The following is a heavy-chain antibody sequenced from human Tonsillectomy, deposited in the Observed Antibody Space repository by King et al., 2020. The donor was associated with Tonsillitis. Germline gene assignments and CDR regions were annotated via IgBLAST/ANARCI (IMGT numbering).Heavy chain of an antibody. CDR1: GFTFSRYA. D-gene: IGHD3-22*01. CDR3: AKATMIVVVYD. J-gene: IGHJ4*02. Sequence: VQLVESGGGLVQPGGSLRLSCAASGFTFSRYAMSWVRQAPGKGLELVSAISVRGGSTYYADSGRGRFTISRDNTKNTLYLQMNSLRAEDTAVYYCAKATMIVVVYDWGQGTLVTVSS. CDR2: ISVRGGST. V-gene: IGHV3-23*04.